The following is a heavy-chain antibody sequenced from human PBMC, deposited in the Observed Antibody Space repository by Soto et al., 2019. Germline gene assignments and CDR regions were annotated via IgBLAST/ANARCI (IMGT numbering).Heavy chain of an antibody. Sequence: GGSLRLSCAASGFTFDDYAMHWVRQAPGKGLEWVSGISWNSGSIGYADSVKGRFTISRDNAKNSLYLQMNSLRAEDTALYYCAKDIGGSSSGTPDYWGQGTLVTVSS. CDR2: ISWNSGSI. CDR1: GFTFDDYA. CDR3: AKDIGGSSSGTPDY. J-gene: IGHJ4*02. V-gene: IGHV3-9*01. D-gene: IGHD6-6*01.